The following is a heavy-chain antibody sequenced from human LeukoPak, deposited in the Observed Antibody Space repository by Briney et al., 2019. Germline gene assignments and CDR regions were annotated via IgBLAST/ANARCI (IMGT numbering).Heavy chain of an antibody. CDR3: ASFYCSGGSCYQYYSYYYMDV. J-gene: IGHJ6*03. V-gene: IGHV4-39*01. CDR1: GGSISSSSYY. D-gene: IGHD2-15*01. Sequence: SETLSLTCTVSGGSISSSSYYWGWIRQPPGKGLEWIGSIYYSGSTYSNPSLQSRVTISVDTSKNQFSLKLNSVTAADTAVYYCASFYCSGGSCYQYYSYYYMDVWGKGTTVTISS. CDR2: IYYSGST.